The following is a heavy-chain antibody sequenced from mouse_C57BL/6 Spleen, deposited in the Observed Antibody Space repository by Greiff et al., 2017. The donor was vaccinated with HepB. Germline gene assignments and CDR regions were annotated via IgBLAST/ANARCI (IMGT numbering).Heavy chain of an antibody. CDR2: IYPGSGST. Sequence: VKLQESGAELVKPGASVKMSCKASGYTFTSYWITWVKQRPGQGLEWIGDIYPGSGSTNYNEKFKSKATLTVDTSSSTAYMQLSSLTSEDSAVYYCARAGGNHWYFDVWGTGTTVTVSS. V-gene: IGHV1-55*01. CDR1: GYTFTSYW. CDR3: ARAGGNHWYFDV. D-gene: IGHD1-1*02. J-gene: IGHJ1*03.